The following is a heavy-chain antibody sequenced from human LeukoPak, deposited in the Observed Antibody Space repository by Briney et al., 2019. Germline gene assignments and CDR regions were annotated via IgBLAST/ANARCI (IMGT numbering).Heavy chain of an antibody. CDR3: AKDHGSSWYYFDY. D-gene: IGHD6-13*01. CDR2: IWYDGSNK. CDR1: GFTFSSYG. J-gene: IGHJ4*02. V-gene: IGHV3-33*06. Sequence: GGSLRLSCAASGFTFSSYGMHWVRQAPGKGLEWVAVIWYDGSNKYYADSVKGRFAISRDNSKNTLYLQMNSLRAEDTAVYYCAKDHGSSWYYFDYWGQGTLVTVSS.